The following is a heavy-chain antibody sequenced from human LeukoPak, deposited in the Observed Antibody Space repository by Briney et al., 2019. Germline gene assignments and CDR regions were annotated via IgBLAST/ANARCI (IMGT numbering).Heavy chain of an antibody. Sequence: GGSLRLSCAASGFTFSTYSMNWVGQAPGKGLEWVSSISSGSSYIYYADSVKGRFTISRDNAKNSLYLQMNSLRAEDTAVYYCARDLYCSGGSCAGYFDYWGQGTLVTVSS. CDR1: GFTFSTYS. V-gene: IGHV3-21*01. CDR3: ARDLYCSGGSCAGYFDY. CDR2: ISSGSSYI. J-gene: IGHJ4*02. D-gene: IGHD2-15*01.